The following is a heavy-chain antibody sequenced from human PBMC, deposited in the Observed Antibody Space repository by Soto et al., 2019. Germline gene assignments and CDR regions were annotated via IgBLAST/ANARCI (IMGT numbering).Heavy chain of an antibody. CDR2: INAGNGNT. D-gene: IGHD3-22*01. CDR1: GYTFTSYA. J-gene: IGHJ4*02. CDR3: ARDEGKQYYYDSSGCFDY. V-gene: IGHV1-3*01. Sequence: ASVKVSCKASGYTFTSYAMHWVRQAPGQRLEWMGWINAGNGNTKYSQKFQGRVTITRDTSASTAYMELSSLRSEDTAVYYCARDEGKQYYYDSSGCFDYWGQGTLVTVSS.